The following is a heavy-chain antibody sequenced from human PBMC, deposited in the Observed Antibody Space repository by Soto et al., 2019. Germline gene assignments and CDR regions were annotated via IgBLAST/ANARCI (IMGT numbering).Heavy chain of an antibody. CDR2: INPNSGGT. J-gene: IGHJ3*02. Sequence: GASVKVSCKASGYTFTGYYMHWVRQAPGQGLEWMGWINPNSGGTNYAQKFQGRVTMTWDTSISTAYMELSRLRSDDTAVYYCARVSQPITMIVVVNSAFDIWGQGTMVTVSS. D-gene: IGHD3-22*01. V-gene: IGHV1-2*02. CDR1: GYTFTGYY. CDR3: ARVSQPITMIVVVNSAFDI.